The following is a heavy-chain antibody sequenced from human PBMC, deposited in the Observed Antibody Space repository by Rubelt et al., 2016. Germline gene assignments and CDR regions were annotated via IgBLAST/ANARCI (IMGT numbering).Heavy chain of an antibody. V-gene: IGHV4-34*01. CDR1: GGSFSGYY. J-gene: IGHJ5*02. CDR3: ARGLGDYNWFDP. Sequence: QVQLQQWGAGLLKPSETLSLTCAVYGGSFSGYYWSWIRQPPGKGLEWIGEINHSGSTNYNPSLKSRVTISVDTSKNQFSLKLSSVTAADTAVYYCARGLGDYNWFDPWGQGTLVTVSS. D-gene: IGHD2-21*02. CDR2: INHSGST.